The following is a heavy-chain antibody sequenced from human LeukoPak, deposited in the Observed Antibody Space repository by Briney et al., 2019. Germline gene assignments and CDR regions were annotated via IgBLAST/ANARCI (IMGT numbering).Heavy chain of an antibody. CDR3: ASRASSFDY. CDR2: ITSSSSYM. Sequence: PGGSLRLSCAASGFTFSSYSXNWXRXAXGXGLEWVSSITSSSSYMYYADSVKGRFTISRDNAKNSLYLQMNSLRVEDTAVYYCASRASSFDYWGQGTLVTVSS. CDR1: GFTFSSYS. D-gene: IGHD2-2*01. J-gene: IGHJ4*02. V-gene: IGHV3-21*01.